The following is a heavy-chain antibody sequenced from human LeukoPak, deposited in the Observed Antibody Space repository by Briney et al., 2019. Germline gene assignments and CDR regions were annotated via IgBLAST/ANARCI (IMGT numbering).Heavy chain of an antibody. V-gene: IGHV4-59*01. CDR1: SGFISNYY. Sequence: SETLSLTCTVSSGFISNYYWSWIRQPPGKGLEWNGYIYNSGSPNYNPSLKSRVTISVDTPKNQFSLKLSSVTAADTAVYYCARMTPGDYFQYWGQGTLVTVSS. CDR3: ARMTPGDYFQY. CDR2: IYNSGSP. J-gene: IGHJ4*02.